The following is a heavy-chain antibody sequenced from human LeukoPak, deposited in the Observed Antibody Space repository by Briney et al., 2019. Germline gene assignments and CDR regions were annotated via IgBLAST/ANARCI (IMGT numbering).Heavy chain of an antibody. D-gene: IGHD3-16*02. J-gene: IGHJ6*03. V-gene: IGHV3-30*02. CDR1: GFTFSNYG. CDR3: ARGLGELSLSSYYYYYYYMDV. CDR2: IRYDGSNK. Sequence: GGSLRLSCAASGFTFSNYGMHWVRQAPGKGLEWVAFIRYDGSNKYYADSVKGRFTISRDNSKNTLYLQMNSLRAEDTAVYYCARGLGELSLSSYYYYYYYMDVWGKGTTVTVSS.